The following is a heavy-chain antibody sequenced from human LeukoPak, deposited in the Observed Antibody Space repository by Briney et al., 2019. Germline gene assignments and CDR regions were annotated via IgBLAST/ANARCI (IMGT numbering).Heavy chain of an antibody. V-gene: IGHV3-48*03. Sequence: GGSLRLSCAVSGFTFSSYEMNWVRQAPGKGLEWVSYISSSGSTIYYADSVKGRFTISRDNAKNSLYLQMNSLRAEDTAVYYCARDFYDGSDYWGQGTLVSVSS. J-gene: IGHJ4*02. CDR1: GFTFSSYE. D-gene: IGHD4-23*01. CDR2: ISSSGSTI. CDR3: ARDFYDGSDY.